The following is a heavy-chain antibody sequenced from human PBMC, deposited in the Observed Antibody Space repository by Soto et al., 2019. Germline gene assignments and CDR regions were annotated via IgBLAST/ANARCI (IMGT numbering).Heavy chain of an antibody. V-gene: IGHV1-18*04. CDR2: ISAYNGNT. Sequence: QVQLVQSGAEVKKPGASVKVSCKASGYTFTSYGISWVRQAPGQGLEWMGWISAYNGNTNYAQKLQGRVTMTTDTSTSTAYMELRSLRSDDTAVYYCARDYDFWSGYSSYYYYGMDVWGQGTTVTVSS. J-gene: IGHJ6*02. CDR1: GYTFTSYG. CDR3: ARDYDFWSGYSSYYYYGMDV. D-gene: IGHD3-3*01.